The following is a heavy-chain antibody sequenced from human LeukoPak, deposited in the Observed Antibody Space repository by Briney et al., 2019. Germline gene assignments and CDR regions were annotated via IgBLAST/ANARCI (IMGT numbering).Heavy chain of an antibody. J-gene: IGHJ4*02. CDR3: TRESRPFCPFAY. CDR2: ISHGGTT. CDR1: DGSISSYY. Sequence: SETLSLTCSVSDGSISSYYWSWVRQAPGKGLEWIGEISHGGTTNYNPSLRSRVAMSLDRANNQFSLSLTSVTAADTAVYYCTRESRPFCPFAYWGQGVLVTVSS. V-gene: IGHV4-59*12. D-gene: IGHD2-2*01.